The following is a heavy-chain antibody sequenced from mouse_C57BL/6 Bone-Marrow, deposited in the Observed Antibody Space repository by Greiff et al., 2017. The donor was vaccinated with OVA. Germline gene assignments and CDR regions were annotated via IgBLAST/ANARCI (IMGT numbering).Heavy chain of an antibody. CDR3: ARATYYYGSQVHYFDY. CDR1: GFTFSSYA. CDR2: ISDGGSYT. V-gene: IGHV5-4*03. J-gene: IGHJ2*01. Sequence: EVKVEESGGGLVKPGGSLKLSCAASGFTFSSYAMSWVRQTPEKRLEWVATISDGGSYTYYPDNVKGRFTISRDNAKNNLYLQLSHLKSEDTAMYYCARATYYYGSQVHYFDYWGQGTTLTVSS. D-gene: IGHD1-1*01.